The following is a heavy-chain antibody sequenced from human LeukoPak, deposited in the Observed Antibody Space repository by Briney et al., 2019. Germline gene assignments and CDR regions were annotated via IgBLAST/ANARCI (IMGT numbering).Heavy chain of an antibody. CDR2: IGIDSGNT. CDR1: GFTFSSYG. V-gene: IGHV3-48*04. J-gene: IGHJ4*02. CDR3: ARDHNYAFDN. D-gene: IGHD1-1*01. Sequence: GGSLRLSCAASGFTFSSYGMHWVRQAPGKGLEWISYIGIDSGNTKYADSVKGRFTISADSARNSLYLQMNSLRVEDTAVYYCARDHNYAFDNWGQGTLVTVSS.